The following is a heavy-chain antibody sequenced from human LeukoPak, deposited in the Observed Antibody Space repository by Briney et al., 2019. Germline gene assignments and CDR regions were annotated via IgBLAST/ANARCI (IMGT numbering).Heavy chain of an antibody. CDR3: ARDYYDSSGYYLDGY. J-gene: IGHJ4*02. CDR2: INPNSGGT. Sequence: ASVKVSCKASGYTFTGYYMHWVRQAPGQGLEWMGWINPNSGGTNYAQKFQGRVTMTRDTSISTAYMELSRLRSDDTAVYYCARDYYDSSGYYLDGYWGQGTLSPSPQ. CDR1: GYTFTGYY. V-gene: IGHV1-2*02. D-gene: IGHD3-22*01.